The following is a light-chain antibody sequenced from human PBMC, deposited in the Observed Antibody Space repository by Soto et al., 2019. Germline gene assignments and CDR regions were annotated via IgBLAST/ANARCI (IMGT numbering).Light chain of an antibody. V-gene: IGLV2-14*01. J-gene: IGLJ2*01. CDR3: SSYTSSSTPL. CDR1: RSDVGGYNF. Sequence: QSALTQPASVSGSPGQSITISCTGTRSDVGGYNFVSWYQQHPGKAPKLMIYAVSNRPSGVSNRFSGSKSGNTASLTISGLQAEDEADYYCSSYTSSSTPLFGGGTKLTVL. CDR2: AVS.